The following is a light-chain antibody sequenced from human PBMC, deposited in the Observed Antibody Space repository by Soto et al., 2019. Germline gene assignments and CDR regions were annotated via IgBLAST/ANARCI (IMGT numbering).Light chain of an antibody. CDR2: AAS. J-gene: IGKJ2*01. Sequence: DIQMTQSPSSLSASVGDRVTITCRTSQTISDYLNWYQHKPGKAPKLLISAASSLQSGVPSRFSGSGSGTDFTLTISSLQPEDFATFYCQQSFSRPMYTFGQGTKVEIK. CDR3: QQSFSRPMYT. V-gene: IGKV1-39*01. CDR1: QTISDY.